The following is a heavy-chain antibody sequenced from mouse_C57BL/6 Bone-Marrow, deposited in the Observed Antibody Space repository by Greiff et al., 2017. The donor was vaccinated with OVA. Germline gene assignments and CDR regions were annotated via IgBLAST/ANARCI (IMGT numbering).Heavy chain of an antibody. V-gene: IGHV1-80*01. D-gene: IGHD2-14*01. J-gene: IGHJ2*01. CDR1: GYAFSSYW. CDR3: ARLSYRWFDY. Sequence: VQVVESGAELVKPGASVKISCKASGYAFSSYWMNWVKQRPGKGLEWIGQIYPGDGDTNYNGKFKGKATLTADKSSSTAYMQLSSLTSEDSAVYFCARLSYRWFDYWGQGTTLTVSS. CDR2: IYPGDGDT.